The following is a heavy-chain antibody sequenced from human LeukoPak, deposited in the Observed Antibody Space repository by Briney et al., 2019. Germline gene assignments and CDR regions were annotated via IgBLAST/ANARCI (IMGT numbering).Heavy chain of an antibody. V-gene: IGHV3-30*03. CDR1: GFTFSSYG. CDR2: ISYDGSNK. J-gene: IGHJ3*02. D-gene: IGHD4-23*01. Sequence: GRSLRLSCAASGFTFSSYGMHWVRQAPGKGLEWVAVISYDGSNKYYADSVKGRFTISRDNSKNTLYLQMNSLRAEDTAVYYCARAVRPATVVTPAHDAFDIWGQGTMVTVSS. CDR3: ARAVRPATVVTPAHDAFDI.